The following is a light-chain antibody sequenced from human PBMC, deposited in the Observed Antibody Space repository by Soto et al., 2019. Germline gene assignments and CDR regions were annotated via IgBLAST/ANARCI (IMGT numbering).Light chain of an antibody. CDR1: SSNLGAGYD. V-gene: IGLV1-40*01. Sequence: QSVLTQPPSVSGAPGQRVTLSCTGNSSNLGAGYDVHWYKQVPGAAPKLVIFGNRNRPSGVPERFSGSKSGTSASLAITGLQAEDEADYYCQAYDYSLIASVFGGGTKLTVL. J-gene: IGLJ3*02. CDR3: QAYDYSLIASV. CDR2: GNR.